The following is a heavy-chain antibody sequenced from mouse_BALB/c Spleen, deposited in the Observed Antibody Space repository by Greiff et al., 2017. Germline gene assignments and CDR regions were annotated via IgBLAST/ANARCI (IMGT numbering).Heavy chain of an antibody. Sequence: EVHLVESGPGLVKPSQSLSLTCTVTGYSITSDYAWNWIRQFPGNKLEWMGYISYSGSTSYNPSLKSRISITRDTSKNQFFLQLNSVTTEDTATYYCARFTTATYWYFDVWGAGTTVTVSS. D-gene: IGHD1-2*01. V-gene: IGHV3-2*02. CDR1: GYSITSDYA. CDR2: ISYSGST. CDR3: ARFTTATYWYFDV. J-gene: IGHJ1*01.